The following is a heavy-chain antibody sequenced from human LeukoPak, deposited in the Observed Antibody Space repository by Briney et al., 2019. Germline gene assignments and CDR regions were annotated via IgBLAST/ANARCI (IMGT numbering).Heavy chain of an antibody. Sequence: SETLSLTCTVSGGSISSYYWSWIRQSAGKGLEWIGRIYTSGSTNYNPSLKSRVTMSVDTSKNQFSLKLSSVTAADTAVYYCARDYYDFWSGYPMDWFDPWGQGTLVTVSS. CDR3: ARDYYDFWSGYPMDWFDP. J-gene: IGHJ5*02. CDR1: GGSISSYY. CDR2: IYTSGST. V-gene: IGHV4-4*07. D-gene: IGHD3-3*01.